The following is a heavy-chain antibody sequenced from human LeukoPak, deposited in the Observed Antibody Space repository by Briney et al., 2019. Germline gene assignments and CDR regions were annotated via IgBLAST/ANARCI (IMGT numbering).Heavy chain of an antibody. Sequence: GGSLRLSCAASGFTFDDYGMSWVRQAPGKGLEWVSFISSSSSYIYYADSVKGRFTISRDNAKNSLYLQMNSLRAEDTAVFYCARGGGEVDYWGQGTLVTVSS. D-gene: IGHD3-16*01. J-gene: IGHJ4*02. V-gene: IGHV3-21*01. CDR1: GFTFDDYG. CDR2: ISSSSSYI. CDR3: ARGGGEVDY.